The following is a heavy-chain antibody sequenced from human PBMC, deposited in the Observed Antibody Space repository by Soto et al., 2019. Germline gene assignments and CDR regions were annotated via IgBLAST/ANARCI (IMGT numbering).Heavy chain of an antibody. Sequence: ASVKVSCKASGGTFSSYAISWVRQAPGQGLEWMGGIIPIFGTANYAQKFQGRVTITADKSTSTAYMELSSLRSEDTAVYYCANSYYYDSSGYPPAPNWFDPWGQGTLVTVSS. J-gene: IGHJ5*02. CDR2: IIPIFGTA. V-gene: IGHV1-69*06. CDR1: GGTFSSYA. D-gene: IGHD3-22*01. CDR3: ANSYYYDSSGYPPAPNWFDP.